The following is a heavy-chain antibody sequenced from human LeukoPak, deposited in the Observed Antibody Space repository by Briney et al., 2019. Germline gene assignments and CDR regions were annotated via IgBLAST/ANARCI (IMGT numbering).Heavy chain of an antibody. CDR1: GGSFSGYY. V-gene: IGHV4-34*01. Sequence: SETLSLTCAVYGGSFSGYYWSWIRQPPGKGPEWIGEINHSGSTNYNPSLKSRVTISVDTSKNQFSLKLSSVTAADTAVYYCAPVGDYGYWGQGTLVTVSS. J-gene: IGHJ4*02. D-gene: IGHD4-17*01. CDR2: INHSGST. CDR3: APVGDYGY.